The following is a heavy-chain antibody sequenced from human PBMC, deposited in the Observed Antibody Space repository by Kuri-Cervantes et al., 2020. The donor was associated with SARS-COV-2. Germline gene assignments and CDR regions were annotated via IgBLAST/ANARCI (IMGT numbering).Heavy chain of an antibody. D-gene: IGHD3-3*01. CDR2: INWNGGST. Sequence: GESLKISCAASGFTFSSYSMNWVRQAPGKGLEWVSGINWNGGSTGYADSVKGRFTISRDNAKNSLYLQMNSLRAEDTALYYCARDVKYDFWSGSPYYYYYMDVWGKGTTVTVSS. CDR3: ARDVKYDFWSGSPYYYYYMDV. J-gene: IGHJ6*03. CDR1: GFTFSSYS. V-gene: IGHV3-20*04.